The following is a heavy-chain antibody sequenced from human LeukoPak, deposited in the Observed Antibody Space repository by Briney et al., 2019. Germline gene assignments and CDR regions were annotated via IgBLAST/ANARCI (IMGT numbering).Heavy chain of an antibody. CDR2: INTNTGNP. D-gene: IGHD4-17*01. J-gene: IGHJ4*02. CDR3: ARVNPLYGDYIYFDY. Sequence: ASVKVSCKASGYTFTSYAMNWVRQAPGQGLEWMGWINTNTGNPTCAQGFTGRFVFSLDTSVSTAYLQISSLKAEDTAVYYCARVNPLYGDYIYFDYWGQGTLVTVSS. V-gene: IGHV7-4-1*02. CDR1: GYTFTSYA.